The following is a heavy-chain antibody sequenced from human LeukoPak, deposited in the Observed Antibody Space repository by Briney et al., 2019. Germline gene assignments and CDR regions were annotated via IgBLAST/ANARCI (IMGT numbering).Heavy chain of an antibody. CDR2: INPNSGGT. CDR3: ARAYYYDSSGYLGRAFDY. D-gene: IGHD3-22*01. Sequence: ASVKVSCKASGYTFTGYYMHWVRQAPGQGLEWMGWINPNSGGTNYAQKFQGRVTMTRDTSISTAYMELSRLRSEDTAVYYCARAYYYDSSGYLGRAFDYWGQGTLVTVSS. J-gene: IGHJ4*02. CDR1: GYTFTGYY. V-gene: IGHV1-2*02.